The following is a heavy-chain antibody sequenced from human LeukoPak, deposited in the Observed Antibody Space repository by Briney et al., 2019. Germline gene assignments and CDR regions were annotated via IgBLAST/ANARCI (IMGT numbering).Heavy chain of an antibody. J-gene: IGHJ4*02. CDR3: AKAPVTSCRGAYCYPFDS. CDR1: GVNFVNFG. Sequence: GGSLRLTCAASGVNFVNFGMHWVRQTPGKGLEWVAATSSSDAGTYHADSVRGRFTISRDNSKSTLYLQMNSLRAEDAAVYFCAKAPVTSCRGAYCYPFDSWGEGTLVTVSA. V-gene: IGHV3-23*01. D-gene: IGHD2-21*01. CDR2: TSSSDAGT.